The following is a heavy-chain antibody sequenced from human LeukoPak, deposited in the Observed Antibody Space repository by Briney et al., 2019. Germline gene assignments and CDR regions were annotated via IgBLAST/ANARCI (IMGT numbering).Heavy chain of an antibody. CDR2: TSYDGSNK. J-gene: IGHJ4*02. V-gene: IGHV3-30-3*01. CDR1: GFTFSSYA. Sequence: PGRSLRLSCAASGFTFSSYAMHWVRQAPGKGLEWVAVTSYDGSNKYYADSVKGRFTISRDNSKNTLYLQMNSLRAEDTAVYYCAGYYDARGVYWGQGTLVTVSS. CDR3: AGYYDARGVY. D-gene: IGHD3-22*01.